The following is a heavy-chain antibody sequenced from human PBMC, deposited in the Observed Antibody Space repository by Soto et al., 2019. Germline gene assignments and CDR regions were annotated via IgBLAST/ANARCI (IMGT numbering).Heavy chain of an antibody. Sequence: ASETLSLTCAVYGGSFSGYYWSWIRQPPGKGLEWIGEINHSGSTNYNPSLKSRVTISVDTSKNQFSLKLSSVTAADTAVYYCASFTPWSYYGSGSYYYGMDVWGQGTTVTVSS. CDR1: GGSFSGYY. CDR3: ASFTPWSYYGSGSYYYGMDV. D-gene: IGHD3-10*01. J-gene: IGHJ6*02. CDR2: INHSGST. V-gene: IGHV4-34*01.